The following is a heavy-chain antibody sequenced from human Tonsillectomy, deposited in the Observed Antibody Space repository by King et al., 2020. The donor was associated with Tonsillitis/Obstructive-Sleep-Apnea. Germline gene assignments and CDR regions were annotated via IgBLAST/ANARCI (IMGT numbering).Heavy chain of an antibody. J-gene: IGHJ5*02. V-gene: IGHV4-59*01. D-gene: IGHD1-26*01. CDR3: AGCYSGSYSWFDP. CDR2: IYYSGST. Sequence: VQLQESGPGLVKPSETLSLTCTFSGGSISSYYWSWLRQPPGKGLEWIGYIYYSGSTNYNPSLKSRVTISVDTSKNQFSLKLSSVTAADTSLYYCAGCYSGSYSWFDPWGQGTLVTVSS. CDR1: GGSISSYY.